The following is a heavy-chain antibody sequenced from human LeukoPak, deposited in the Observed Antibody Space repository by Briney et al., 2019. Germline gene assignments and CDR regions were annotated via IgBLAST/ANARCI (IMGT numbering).Heavy chain of an antibody. Sequence: ASVRVSCKASGYTFTSYDINWVRQATGQGLEWMGWMNPNSGNTGYAQKFQGRVTMTRNTSISTAYMELSSLRSEDTAVYYCARGTGIAVAGPYDYWGQGTLVTVSS. D-gene: IGHD6-19*01. CDR2: MNPNSGNT. J-gene: IGHJ4*02. CDR1: GYTFTSYD. V-gene: IGHV1-8*01. CDR3: ARGTGIAVAGPYDY.